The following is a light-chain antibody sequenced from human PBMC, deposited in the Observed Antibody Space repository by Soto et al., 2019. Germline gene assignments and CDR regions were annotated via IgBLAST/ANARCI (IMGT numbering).Light chain of an antibody. CDR3: SSYAGSNKV. CDR1: SSDVGGYNY. J-gene: IGLJ2*01. CDR2: EVS. Sequence: QSVLTQPPSASGSPGQSVTISCTGTSSDVGGYNYVSWYQQHLGKAPKLMIYEVSKRPSGVPDRFSGSKSSNTASLTVSGLQAEDEADYYCSSYAGSNKVFGGGTKLTVL. V-gene: IGLV2-8*01.